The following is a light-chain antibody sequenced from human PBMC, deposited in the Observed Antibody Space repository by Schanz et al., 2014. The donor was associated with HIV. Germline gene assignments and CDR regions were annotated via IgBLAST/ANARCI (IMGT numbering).Light chain of an antibody. J-gene: IGKJ5*01. CDR3: QHYGSSPPIT. V-gene: IGKV3-20*01. CDR2: GAS. Sequence: EIVLRQSPGTLSLSPGETATLSCRASQSVSDNYVAWYQQRPGQAPRLLIYGASIRATGIPGRFSGSGSGTDFTLTIRTLEPEDFAVYYCQHYGSSPPITFGQGTRLEI. CDR1: QSVSDNY.